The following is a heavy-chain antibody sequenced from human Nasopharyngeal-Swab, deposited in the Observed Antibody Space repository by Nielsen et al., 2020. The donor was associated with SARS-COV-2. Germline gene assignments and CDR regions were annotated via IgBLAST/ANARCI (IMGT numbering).Heavy chain of an antibody. CDR3: ARERGRGGIWNYYYYYMDV. D-gene: IGHD3-10*01. V-gene: IGHV4-39*07. CDR1: GGSISSSSYY. CDR2: IYYSGST. J-gene: IGHJ6*03. Sequence: SETLSLTCTVSGGSISSSSYYWDWIRQPPGKGLEWIGSIYYSGSTYYNPSLESRVTISVDTSKNQFSLKLSSVTAADTAVYYCARERGRGGIWNYYYYYMDVWGKGTTVTVSS.